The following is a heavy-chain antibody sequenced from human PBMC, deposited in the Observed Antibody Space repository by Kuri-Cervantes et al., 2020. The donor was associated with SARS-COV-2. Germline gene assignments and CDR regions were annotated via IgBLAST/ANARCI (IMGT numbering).Heavy chain of an antibody. CDR1: GLTFSSYA. CDR3: ANRGVMVEMATEAELYY. Sequence: GGSLRLSCKASGLTFSSYAMHWVRQAPGKGLEWVAVISYDGSNEYYADSVKGRFTSSIDNSKDTLYLQMNSLRAEDTAVYYIANRGVMVEMATEAELYYWGQGTLVTVSS. D-gene: IGHD5-24*01. CDR2: ISYDGSNE. J-gene: IGHJ4*02. V-gene: IGHV3-30-3*01.